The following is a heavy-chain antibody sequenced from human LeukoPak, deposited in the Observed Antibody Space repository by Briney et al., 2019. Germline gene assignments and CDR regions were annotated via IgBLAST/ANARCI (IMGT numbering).Heavy chain of an antibody. J-gene: IGHJ6*02. V-gene: IGHV3-11*05. Sequence: GGSLRLSCTASEFGFSDYYMSWIRLAPGKGLEWVSYISSSSSDTDYTESVKGRFTISRDNAKNSLFLQMNSLRAEDTAVYYCARGHHGMEVWGRGTTVTVSS. CDR3: ARGHHGMEV. CDR1: EFGFSDYY. CDR2: ISSSSSDT.